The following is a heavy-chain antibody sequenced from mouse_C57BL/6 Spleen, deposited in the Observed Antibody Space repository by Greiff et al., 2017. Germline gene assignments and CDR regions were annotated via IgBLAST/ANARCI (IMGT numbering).Heavy chain of an antibody. Sequence: QVQLQQSGPELVKPGASVKISCKASGYAFSSSWMNWVKQRPGKGLEWIGRIYPGDGDTNYNGKFKGNATLTADKSSSTAYMQLSSLTSEDSAVYFCAREGNYAMDYWGQGTSVTVSS. V-gene: IGHV1-82*01. CDR2: IYPGDGDT. CDR3: AREGNYAMDY. J-gene: IGHJ4*01. CDR1: GYAFSSSW.